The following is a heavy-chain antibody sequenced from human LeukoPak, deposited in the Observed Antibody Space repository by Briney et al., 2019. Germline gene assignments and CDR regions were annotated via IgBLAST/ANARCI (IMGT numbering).Heavy chain of an antibody. V-gene: IGHV5-51*01. CDR1: GYSFTSYW. CDR3: ARRVKIQLWSKSSYYFDY. Sequence: GESLKISCKGSGYSFTSYWIGWVRQMPGKGLEWMGIIYPGDSGTRYSPSFQGQVTISADKFISTAYLQWSSLKASDTAMYYCARRVKIQLWSKSSYYFDYWGQGTLVTVSS. J-gene: IGHJ4*02. CDR2: IYPGDSGT. D-gene: IGHD5-18*01.